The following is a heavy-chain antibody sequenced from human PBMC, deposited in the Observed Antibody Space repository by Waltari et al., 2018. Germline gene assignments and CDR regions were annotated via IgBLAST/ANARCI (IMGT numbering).Heavy chain of an antibody. Sequence: QVQLQESGPGLVKPSETLSLTCTVSGGSISSHYWRWIRQPPGKGLEWIGYIYYSGSTNYNPSLKSRVTISVDTSKNQFSLKLSSVTAADTAVYYCARARGDIWGSYRPSDAFDIWGQGTMVTVSS. J-gene: IGHJ3*02. D-gene: IGHD3-16*02. CDR1: GGSISSHY. CDR3: ARARGDIWGSYRPSDAFDI. V-gene: IGHV4-59*11. CDR2: IYYSGST.